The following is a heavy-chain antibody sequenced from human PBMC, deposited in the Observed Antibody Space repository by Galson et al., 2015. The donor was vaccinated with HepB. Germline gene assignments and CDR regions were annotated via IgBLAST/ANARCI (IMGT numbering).Heavy chain of an antibody. Sequence: SVKVSCKASGYSFNSYDVTWVRQAAGQGLEWMGRVNPSGGTDYAQKFQDRVSLTRDSSISTAYMELSSLRSEDTAVYYCARGGTGWPLDSWGRGTLVTVSS. CDR1: GYSFNSYD. CDR2: VNPSGGT. J-gene: IGHJ4*02. V-gene: IGHV1-8*01. CDR3: ARGGTGWPLDS. D-gene: IGHD6-25*01.